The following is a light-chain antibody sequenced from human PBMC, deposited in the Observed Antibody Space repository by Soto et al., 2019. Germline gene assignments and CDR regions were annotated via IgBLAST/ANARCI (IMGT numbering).Light chain of an antibody. J-gene: IGKJ1*01. V-gene: IGKV3-20*01. CDR3: QQYGSSLRT. CDR2: GAS. CDR1: QSVSSSY. Sequence: EIMLTQSPGTLSLSPGERAALSCRASQSVSSSYLAWYQQKPGQAPRLLIYGASSRATGIPDRFSGSGSGTDVTLTISILEPEDLAVYYCQQYGSSLRTFGQGTKVDIK.